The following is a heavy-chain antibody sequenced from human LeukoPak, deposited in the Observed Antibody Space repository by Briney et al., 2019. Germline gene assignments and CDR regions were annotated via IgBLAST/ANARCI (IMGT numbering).Heavy chain of an antibody. CDR3: ASVGYCSSTSCYPYMDYYYYGMDV. CDR2: IIPIFGTA. D-gene: IGHD2-2*01. J-gene: IGHJ6*02. V-gene: IGHV1-69*13. Sequence: ASVKVSCKASGGTFSSYAISWVRQAPGQGLEWMGGIIPIFGTANYAQKFQGRVTITADESTSTAYMELSSLRSEDTAVYYCASVGYCSSTSCYPYMDYYYYGMDVWGQGTTVTVSS. CDR1: GGTFSSYA.